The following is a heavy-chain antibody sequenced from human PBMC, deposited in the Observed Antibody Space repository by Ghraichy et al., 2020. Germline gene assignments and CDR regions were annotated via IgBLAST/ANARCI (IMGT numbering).Heavy chain of an antibody. CDR3: ARDTVRGVIRPYWYFDL. CDR2: IYYSGST. CDR1: GGSISSYY. Sequence: SETLSLTCTVSGGSISSYYWSWIRQPPGKGLEWIGYIYYSGSTNYNPSLKSRVTISVDTSKNQFSLKLSSVTAADTAVYYCARDTVRGVIRPYWYFDLWGRGTLVTVSS. J-gene: IGHJ2*01. D-gene: IGHD3-10*01. V-gene: IGHV4-59*01.